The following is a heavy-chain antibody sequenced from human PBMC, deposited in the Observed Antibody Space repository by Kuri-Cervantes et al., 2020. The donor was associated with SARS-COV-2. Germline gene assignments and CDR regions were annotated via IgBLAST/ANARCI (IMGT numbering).Heavy chain of an antibody. V-gene: IGHV4-38-2*02. CDR2: IYHSGST. CDR1: GYSISSGYY. CDR3: ARDNYDFWSGASLPGY. J-gene: IGHJ4*02. D-gene: IGHD3-3*01. Sequence: SETLSLTCTVSGYSISSGYYWGWIRQPPGKGLGWIGSIYHSGSTYYNPTLKSRVTISVDTSKNQFSLKLSSVTAADTAVYYCARDNYDFWSGASLPGYWGQGTLVTVSS.